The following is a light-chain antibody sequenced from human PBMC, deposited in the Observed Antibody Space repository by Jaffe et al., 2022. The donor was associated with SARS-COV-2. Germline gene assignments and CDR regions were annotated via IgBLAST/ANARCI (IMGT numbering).Light chain of an antibody. Sequence: QSALTQPASVSGSPGQSITISCTGTSSDIGSYNFVSWYQQYIPGEVPKLLIFDVTNRPLGVSNRFSGSKSGNTASLTISGLQAEDEADYYCTSFTSGQTHVFGSGTKVTVL. V-gene: IGLV2-14*01. J-gene: IGLJ1*01. CDR3: TSFTSGQTHV. CDR2: DVT. CDR1: SSDIGSYNF.